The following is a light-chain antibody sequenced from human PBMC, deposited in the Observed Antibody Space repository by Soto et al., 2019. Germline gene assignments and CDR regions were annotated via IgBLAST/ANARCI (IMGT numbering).Light chain of an antibody. CDR3: QQSYSTPLT. V-gene: IGKV1-39*01. CDR1: QSVSIY. J-gene: IGKJ4*01. Sequence: DIQMTQSPSSLSASVGDRVTITCRASQSVSIYLNWYQQKPGKAPELLIYAAHSLQGGVPSRFSGSGSGTDFTLTISSLQPEDFATYYCQQSYSTPLTFGGGTKVEIK. CDR2: AAH.